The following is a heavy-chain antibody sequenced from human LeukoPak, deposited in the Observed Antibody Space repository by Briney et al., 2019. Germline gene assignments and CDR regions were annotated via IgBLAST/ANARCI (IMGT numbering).Heavy chain of an antibody. J-gene: IGHJ4*02. V-gene: IGHV3-21*01. CDR2: ISSSSSYI. D-gene: IGHD6-13*01. CDR3: ARDPGIAAAGTSFDY. CDR1: GLTFSSYS. Sequence: GGSLRLSCAASGLTFSSYSMNWVRQAPGKGLKWVSSISSSSSYIYYADSVKGRFTISRDNAKNSLYLQMNSLRAEDTAVYYCARDPGIAAAGTSFDYWGQGTLVTVSS.